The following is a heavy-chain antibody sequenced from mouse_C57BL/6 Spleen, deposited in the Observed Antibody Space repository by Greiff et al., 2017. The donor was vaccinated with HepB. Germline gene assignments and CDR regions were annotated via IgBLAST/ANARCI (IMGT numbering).Heavy chain of an antibody. CDR2: ILPGGGST. J-gene: IGHJ3*01. Sequence: QVQLKQSGAELMKPGASVKLSCKATGYTFTGYWIEWVKQRPGHGLEWIGEILPGGGSTNYNEKFKGKATFTADTSSNTAYMQLSSLTTEDSAIYYGAREDYYGSSYGGAYWGQGTLVTVSA. CDR1: GYTFTGYW. CDR3: AREDYYGSSYGGAY. D-gene: IGHD1-1*01. V-gene: IGHV1-9*01.